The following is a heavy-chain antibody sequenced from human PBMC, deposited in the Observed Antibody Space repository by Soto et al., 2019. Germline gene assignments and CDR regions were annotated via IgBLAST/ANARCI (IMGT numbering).Heavy chain of an antibody. Sequence: PSETLSLTCSGSGNSYHWTWIRQSPGRGLEWIGEVSSTGSTRYNPSLKSRVTISVDSSQTQFTLKLTSVTAADTAVYYCARVAAVWSNYEYYYSGMDVWGQGTTVTVSS. CDR3: ARVAAVWSNYEYYYSGMDV. CDR1: GNSYH. D-gene: IGHD3-10*01. J-gene: IGHJ6*02. V-gene: IGHV4-59*02. CDR2: VSSTGST.